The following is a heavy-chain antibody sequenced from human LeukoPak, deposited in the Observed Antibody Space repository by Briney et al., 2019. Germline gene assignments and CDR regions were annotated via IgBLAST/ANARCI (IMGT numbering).Heavy chain of an antibody. Sequence: GGSLRLSCAASRFTFSNYGVNWVRQAPGKGLEWVSYINSRSSTIYYADSVRGRFTISRDNAKNSLYLQMNSLRAEDTAVYYCARDSDYGDYVLDLWGRGTLVTVSS. CDR2: INSRSSTI. D-gene: IGHD4-17*01. J-gene: IGHJ2*01. V-gene: IGHV3-48*04. CDR3: ARDSDYGDYVLDL. CDR1: RFTFSNYG.